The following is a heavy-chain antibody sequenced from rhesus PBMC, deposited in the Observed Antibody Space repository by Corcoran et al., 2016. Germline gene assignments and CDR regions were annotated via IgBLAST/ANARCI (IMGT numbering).Heavy chain of an antibody. Sequence: QLQLQESGPGLVKPSETLSVTCAVSGGSISSSYWSWIRQAPGKGREWIGYIYGSGSSTNNNPSLKSRVTLSVDTSKNQLSLKLSSVTAADTAVYYCASDRYCTGSGCYALDYWGQGVLVTVSS. V-gene: IGHV4-169*02. CDR2: IYGSGSST. J-gene: IGHJ4*01. CDR1: GGSISSSY. D-gene: IGHD2-21*01. CDR3: ASDRYCTGSGCYALDY.